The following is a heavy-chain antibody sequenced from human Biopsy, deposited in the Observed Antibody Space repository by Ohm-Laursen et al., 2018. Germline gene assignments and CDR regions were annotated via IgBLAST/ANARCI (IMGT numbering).Heavy chain of an antibody. V-gene: IGHV3-66*01. J-gene: IGHJ4*02. CDR2: IYSGCDT. D-gene: IGHD5-24*01. CDR3: ARGPCGVATIG. CDR1: VFTVSNNY. Sequence: GSLSLSCAASVFTVSNNYMYWVRQAPAQGLEWVSLIYSGCDTRNADSVKGRFTITRDSSKNTLYLQMNSVRDEGSAVYYCARGPCGVATIGRGQGTLVTVSS.